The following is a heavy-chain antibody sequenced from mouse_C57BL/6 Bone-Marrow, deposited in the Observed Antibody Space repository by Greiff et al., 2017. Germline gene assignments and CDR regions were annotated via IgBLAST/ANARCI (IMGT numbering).Heavy chain of an antibody. CDR3: ARLGGAWCAY. CDR2: IYPRSGNT. J-gene: IGHJ3*01. Sequence: QVQLQQSGAELARPGASVKLSCKASGYTFTSYGISWVKQRPGQGLEWIGEIYPRSGNTYYNEKFKGKATLTAAKSSSTAYMELRSLTSEDSAVYFCARLGGAWCAYWGQGTLVTVSA. V-gene: IGHV1-81*01. D-gene: IGHD4-1*01. CDR1: GYTFTSYG.